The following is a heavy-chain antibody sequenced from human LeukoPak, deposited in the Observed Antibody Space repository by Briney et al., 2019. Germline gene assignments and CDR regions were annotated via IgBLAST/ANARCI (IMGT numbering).Heavy chain of an antibody. CDR1: GYTFINFY. CDR2: IHPSGGST. D-gene: IGHD5-24*01. Sequence: GASVKVSCKASGYTFINFYMHWVRQAPGQGLEWMGRIHPSGGSTSYAQKLHGRVTMTSDTSINTLYMELNSLASEDTAVYYCAREGDGYNFYWGQGTLVTVSS. V-gene: IGHV1-46*04. J-gene: IGHJ4*02. CDR3: AREGDGYNFY.